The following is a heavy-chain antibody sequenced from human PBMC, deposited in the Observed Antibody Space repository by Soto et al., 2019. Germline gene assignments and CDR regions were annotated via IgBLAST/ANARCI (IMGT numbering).Heavy chain of an antibody. J-gene: IGHJ4*02. V-gene: IGHV3-33*01. D-gene: IGHD1-26*01. Sequence: QVQLVESGGGVVQPGRSLRLSCAASGFTFSSYGMHWVRQAPGKGLEWVAVIWYDGSNKHYADPVKGRFTISRDNSKNTLSLQMNSLRAEDTAISYCARDIDWYSNSSGFDNWGQGTLVTVSS. CDR3: ARDIDWYSNSSGFDN. CDR2: IWYDGSNK. CDR1: GFTFSSYG.